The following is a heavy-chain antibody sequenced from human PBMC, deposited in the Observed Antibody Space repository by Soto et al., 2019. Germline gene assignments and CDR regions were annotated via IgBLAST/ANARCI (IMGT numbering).Heavy chain of an antibody. J-gene: IGHJ5*01. D-gene: IGHD2-15*01. Sequence: LSVTCSVSGYSISTVDYFWAWIRQPPGQALEYIGYIYKSTTTYYNPSFESRVAISLDTSKSQFSLTVTSVTAADTAVYFCARGRYCLTGRCFPNWFDSWGQGTLVTVSS. CDR2: IYKSTTT. CDR3: ARGRYCLTGRCFPNWFDS. CDR1: GYSISTVDYF. V-gene: IGHV4-30-4*01.